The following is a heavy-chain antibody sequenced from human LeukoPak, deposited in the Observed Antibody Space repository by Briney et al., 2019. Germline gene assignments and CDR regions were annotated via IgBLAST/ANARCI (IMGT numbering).Heavy chain of an antibody. Sequence: SQTLSLTCTVSGGSISSGGYYWSWIRQHPGKGLEWIGYIYYSGSTYYNPSLKSRVTISVDTSKNQFSLKLSSVTAADTAVYYCARGVEDTSRGVHVVVVAAVYYFDYWGQGTLVTVSS. CDR1: GGSISSGGYY. CDR3: ARGVEDTSRGVHVVVVAAVYYFDY. D-gene: IGHD2-15*01. J-gene: IGHJ4*02. CDR2: IYYSGST. V-gene: IGHV4-31*03.